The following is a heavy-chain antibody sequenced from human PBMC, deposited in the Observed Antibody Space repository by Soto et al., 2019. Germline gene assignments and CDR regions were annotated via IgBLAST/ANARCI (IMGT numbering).Heavy chain of an antibody. CDR3: ARGLDYSDSVGYKFYFDY. V-gene: IGHV4-34*01. D-gene: IGHD3-22*01. J-gene: IGHJ4*02. CDR1: GGSFSGYY. Sequence: SETLSLTCAVYGGSFSGYYWSWIRQHPGMGLEWIGEINHSGSTNYNPSLKSRVTISVDTSENQFSLKLRSVTAADTAVYYCARGLDYSDSVGYKFYFDYWGQGTLVTVSS. CDR2: INHSGST.